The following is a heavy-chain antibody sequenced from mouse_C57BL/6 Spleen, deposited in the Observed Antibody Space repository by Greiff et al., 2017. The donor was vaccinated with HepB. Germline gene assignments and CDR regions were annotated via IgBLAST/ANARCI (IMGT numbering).Heavy chain of an antibody. CDR2: ISSGSSTI. D-gene: IGHD1-1*01. J-gene: IGHJ4*01. CDR1: GFTFTDYG. CDR3: ARPYYYGSSYGYYAMDY. V-gene: IGHV5-17*01. Sequence: EVMLVESGGGLVKPGGSLNLSCAASGFTFTDYGMHWVRQAPEKGLEWVAYISSGSSTIYYADTVKGRFTISRDNAKNTLFLQMTSLRSEDTAMYYCARPYYYGSSYGYYAMDYWGQGTSVTVSS.